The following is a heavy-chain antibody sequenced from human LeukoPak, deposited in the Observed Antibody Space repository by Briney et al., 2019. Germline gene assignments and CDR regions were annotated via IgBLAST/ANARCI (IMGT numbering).Heavy chain of an antibody. Sequence: GRSLRLSCAASGFTFSSYGMHWVRQAPGKGLEWVAVISYDGSNKYYADSVKGRFTISRDNAKNSLYLQMSNLRAEDTAVYFCARGGGLDVWGQGATVTVSS. CDR2: ISYDGSNK. D-gene: IGHD3-16*01. J-gene: IGHJ6*02. CDR1: GFTFSSYG. V-gene: IGHV3-30*03. CDR3: ARGGGLDV.